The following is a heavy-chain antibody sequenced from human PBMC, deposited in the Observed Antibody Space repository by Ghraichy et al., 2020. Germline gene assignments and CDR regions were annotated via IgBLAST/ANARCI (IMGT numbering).Heavy chain of an antibody. D-gene: IGHD3-10*01. CDR3: ARDPLRAWFGELPSDY. CDR2: INAGNGNT. Sequence: ASVKVSCKASGYTFTSYAMHWVRQAPGQRLEWMGWINAGNGNTKYSQKFQGRVTITRDTSASTAYMELSSLRSEDTAVYYCARDPLRAWFGELPSDYWGQGTLVTVSS. V-gene: IGHV1-3*01. J-gene: IGHJ4*02. CDR1: GYTFTSYA.